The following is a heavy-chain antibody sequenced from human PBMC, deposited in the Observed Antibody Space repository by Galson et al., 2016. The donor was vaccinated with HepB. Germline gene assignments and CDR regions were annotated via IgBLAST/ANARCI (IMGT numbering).Heavy chain of an antibody. Sequence: SLRLSCAASGFTVSNNYLSWVRQAPGKGLELVSLIYSSGNTWYADSVKGRFTISRDNPKNTLYLQKNSLSAEDTAVYYCARDNGVWGQGTLVTVSS. CDR3: ARDNGV. CDR2: IYSSGNT. CDR1: GFTVSNNY. J-gene: IGHJ4*02. V-gene: IGHV3-53*01. D-gene: IGHD2-8*01.